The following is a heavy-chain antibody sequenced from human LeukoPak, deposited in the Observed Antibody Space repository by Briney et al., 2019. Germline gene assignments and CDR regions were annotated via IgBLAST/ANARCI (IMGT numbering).Heavy chain of an antibody. CDR3: AKVLDSSRYWYFDL. CDR2: ISGSGAYT. CDR1: GFTFSSYA. V-gene: IGHV3-23*01. Sequence: PGGSLRLSCAASGFTFSSYAMTWVRQAPGKGLEWVSAISGSGAYTYHEDSVKGRLTISRDNSKNTLYLQMNSLRAEDTAVYYCAKVLDSSRYWYFDLWGRGTLVTVSS. D-gene: IGHD6-6*01. J-gene: IGHJ2*01.